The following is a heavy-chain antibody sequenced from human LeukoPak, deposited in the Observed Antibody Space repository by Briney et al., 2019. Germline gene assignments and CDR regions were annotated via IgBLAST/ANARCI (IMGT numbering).Heavy chain of an antibody. D-gene: IGHD6-13*01. CDR2: ISSSSSYI. J-gene: IGHJ5*02. V-gene: IGHV3-21*01. CDR3: ARDGDRIAAAENWFDP. CDR1: GFAFDSHA. Sequence: GGSLRLSCAASGFAFDSHAMNWVRQAPGKGLEWVSSISSSSSYIYYADSVKGRFTISRDNAKNSLYLQMNSLRAEDTAVYYCARDGDRIAAAENWFDPWGQGTLVTVSS.